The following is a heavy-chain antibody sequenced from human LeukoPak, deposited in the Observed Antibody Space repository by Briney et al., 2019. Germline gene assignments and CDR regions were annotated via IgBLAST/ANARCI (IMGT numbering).Heavy chain of an antibody. D-gene: IGHD1-26*01. CDR2: IKQDGSER. Sequence: GGSLRLSCAASRFTFSSYWMSWVRQAPGKGLEWVANIKQDGSERYYVDSVKGRFTISRDNAKNSLYLQMNSLRAEDTAVYYCARVRGSRGNWFDPWGQGTLVTVSS. CDR1: RFTFSSYW. J-gene: IGHJ5*02. V-gene: IGHV3-7*04. CDR3: ARVRGSRGNWFDP.